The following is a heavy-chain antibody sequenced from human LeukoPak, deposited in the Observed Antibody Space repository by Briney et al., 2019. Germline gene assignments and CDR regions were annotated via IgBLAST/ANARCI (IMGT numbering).Heavy chain of an antibody. D-gene: IGHD6-13*01. V-gene: IGHV1-24*01. CDR2: FDPEDGET. CDR3: ARGSGSSWYWFYDY. J-gene: IGHJ4*02. CDR1: GYTLTELS. Sequence: ASVKVSCKVSGYTLTELSIHWVRQAPGKGLEWMGGFDPEDGETIYAQQFQGRVTMTRDTSTNTVYMELSSLRSEDTAVYYCARGSGSSWYWFYDYWGQGTLVTVSS.